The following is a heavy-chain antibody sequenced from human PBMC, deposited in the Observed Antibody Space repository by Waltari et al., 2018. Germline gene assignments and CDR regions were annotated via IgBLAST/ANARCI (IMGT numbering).Heavy chain of an antibody. V-gene: IGHV4-39*01. D-gene: IGHD2-15*01. CDR2: HYYSGST. J-gene: IGHJ4*02. Sequence: QVQLQESGPGLVKPSETLSLPCTVSGGSIDSTYNSWGWLRQPPGKGLEWIGSHYYSGSTHYNPSLKSRVTISVDTSKNQFSLKLTSVTAADTAVYYCVQLPGYWGQGILVTVSS. CDR1: GGSIDSTYNS. CDR3: VQLPGY.